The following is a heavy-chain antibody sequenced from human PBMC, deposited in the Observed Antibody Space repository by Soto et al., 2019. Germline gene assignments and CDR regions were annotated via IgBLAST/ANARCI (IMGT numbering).Heavy chain of an antibody. V-gene: IGHV1-69*13. CDR1: GGTFSSYA. CDR3: ASAARLQDTAMATNLGYYYYGMDV. J-gene: IGHJ6*02. CDR2: IIPIFGTA. D-gene: IGHD5-18*01. Sequence: ASVKVSCKASGGTFSSYAISWVRQAPGQGLEWMGGIIPIFGTANYAQKFQGRVTITADESTSTAYMELSSLRSEDTAVYYCASAARLQDTAMATNLGYYYYGMDVWGQGTTVTVSS.